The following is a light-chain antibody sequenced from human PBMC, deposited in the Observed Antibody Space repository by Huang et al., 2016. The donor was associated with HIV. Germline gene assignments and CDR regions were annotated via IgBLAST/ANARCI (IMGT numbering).Light chain of an antibody. CDR3: QQYDNVPYT. V-gene: IGKV1-33*01. J-gene: IGKJ2*01. CDR1: HDISNY. Sequence: DIQMTQSPSSLSASLGDRVTITCQASHDISNYLNWYQHKPGKAPKLLIYDASNLETGVPSRFSGSGSGTDFTLTIKNLKPEDIATYYCQQYDNVPYTFGQGTKLEI. CDR2: DAS.